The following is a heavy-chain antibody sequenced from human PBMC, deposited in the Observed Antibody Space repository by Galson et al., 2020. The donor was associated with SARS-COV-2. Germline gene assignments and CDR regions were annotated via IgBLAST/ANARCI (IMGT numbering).Heavy chain of an antibody. V-gene: IGHV3-30*04. CDR1: GFTFSSYA. J-gene: IGHJ4*02. CDR3: ARTPDGYNSPVDS. D-gene: IGHD5-12*01. Sequence: GGSLRLSCAASGFTFSSYAMHWVRQAPGKGLEWVAVISYDGSNKYYADSVKGRFTISRDNSKNALYLQMNSLRADDTALYYCARTPDGYNSPVDSWGQGTLVTVSS. CDR2: ISYDGSNK.